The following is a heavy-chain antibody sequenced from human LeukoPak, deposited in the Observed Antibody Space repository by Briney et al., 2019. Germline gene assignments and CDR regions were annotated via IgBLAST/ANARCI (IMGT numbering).Heavy chain of an antibody. V-gene: IGHV1-2*02. CDR1: GYTFTAQY. CDR2: INPNHGDT. Sequence: GASVKVSCKASGYTFTAQYMHWVRQAPGQGLEWMGWINPNHGDTKYAQSFLGRVTMTRDTSTTTAYMELSSLRSDDTAVYFCASYPRSIPTPPFDYWGQGTLVTVSS. J-gene: IGHJ4*02. CDR3: ASYPRSIPTPPFDY. D-gene: IGHD2-21*01.